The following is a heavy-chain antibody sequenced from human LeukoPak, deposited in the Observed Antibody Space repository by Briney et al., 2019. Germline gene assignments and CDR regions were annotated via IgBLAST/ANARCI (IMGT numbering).Heavy chain of an antibody. V-gene: IGHV1-8*01. CDR1: GYTFTSYD. CDR2: MNPNSGNT. Sequence: ASVKVSCKASGYTFTSYDINWVRQATGQGLEWMGWMNPNSGNTGYAQKFQGRVTMTRNTSISTAYMELSSLRSEDTATYYCAKDVWARQQLPPGLDYWGQGTPATVSS. D-gene: IGHD6-13*01. CDR3: AKDVWARQQLPPGLDY. J-gene: IGHJ4*02.